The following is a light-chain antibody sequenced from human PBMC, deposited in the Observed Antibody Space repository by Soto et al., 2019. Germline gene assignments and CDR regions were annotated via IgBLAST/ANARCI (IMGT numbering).Light chain of an antibody. CDR3: ETWDSNTRV. CDR1: SGHSSYI. V-gene: IGLV4-60*02. J-gene: IGLJ1*01. Sequence: QAVVTQSSSASASLGSSVKLTCTLSSGHSSYIIAWHQQQPGKAPRYLMKLEGSGSYNKGSGVPDRFSGSSSGADRYLTISNLQFEDEDDYYCETWDSNTRVFGTGTKVTVL. CDR2: LEGSGSY.